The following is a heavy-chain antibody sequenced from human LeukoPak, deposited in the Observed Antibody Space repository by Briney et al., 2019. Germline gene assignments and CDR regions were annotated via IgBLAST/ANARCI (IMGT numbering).Heavy chain of an antibody. CDR2: TPRDGSST. J-gene: IGHJ4*02. CDR1: GFTISSYW. V-gene: IGHV3-74*01. D-gene: IGHD3-3*01. Sequence: GGSLRLSCAASGFTISSYWMHWGRQAPGKGPVWVARTPRDGSSTAYADSVKGRFTISKDKAMSTLYLLMSSLRAEDTAVYYCARDSVEWYTFDYWGQGTPVTVSS. CDR3: ARDSVEWYTFDY.